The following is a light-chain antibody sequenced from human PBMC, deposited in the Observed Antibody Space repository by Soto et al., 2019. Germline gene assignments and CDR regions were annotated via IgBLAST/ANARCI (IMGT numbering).Light chain of an antibody. CDR2: DAS. CDR3: QQRSNWGFT. Sequence: IVLTQSPATLSLSPGERATLSCRASQSVNSYLAWYQQKPGQAPRLLIYDASNRATGIPARFSGSGSGTDFTLTISSLEPEDFAVYYCQQRSNWGFTFGPGTKVDIK. V-gene: IGKV3-11*01. CDR1: QSVNSY. J-gene: IGKJ3*01.